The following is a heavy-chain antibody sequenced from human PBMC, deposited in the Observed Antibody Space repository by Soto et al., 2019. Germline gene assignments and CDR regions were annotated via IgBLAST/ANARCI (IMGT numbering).Heavy chain of an antibody. CDR3: AKEMREAGGYYFEC. CDR1: GFSFSKYG. J-gene: IGHJ4*02. D-gene: IGHD3-16*01. V-gene: IGHV3-30*18. Sequence: QVQLVESGGGVVQPGRSLRLSCAASGFSFSKYGMHCVRQAPGKGMEWVAEMSDDGSKKYYGDSVKGRFTISRDNAKNTLYLLMDSLRPEDTAMYYCAKEMREAGGYYFECWGQGTRVTVSS. CDR2: MSDDGSKK.